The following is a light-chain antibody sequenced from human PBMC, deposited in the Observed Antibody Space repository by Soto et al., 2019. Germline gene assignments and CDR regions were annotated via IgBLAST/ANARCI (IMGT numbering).Light chain of an antibody. CDR1: RSISNW. Sequence: DIQMTQSPSTLSASVGDRVTITCRASRSISNWLAWYQQNPGKAPKLLIYDVSSLESGVPSRFSGSGSGTEFTLTISSLQPDDFATYYCQQYNSLSPWTFGQGTKVEIK. V-gene: IGKV1-5*01. CDR3: QQYNSLSPWT. CDR2: DVS. J-gene: IGKJ1*01.